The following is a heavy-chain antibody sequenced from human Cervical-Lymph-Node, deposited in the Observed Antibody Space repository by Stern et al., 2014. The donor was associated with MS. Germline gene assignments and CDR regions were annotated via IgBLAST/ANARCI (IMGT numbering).Heavy chain of an antibody. V-gene: IGHV6-1*01. D-gene: IGHD5-24*01. CDR1: GDSVSSNSAA. Sequence: QVQLQQSGPGLVKPSQTLSLTCAISGDSVSSNSAAWNWIRQSPSRGLEWLGRTYYRAQWYNDYAVSVKSRITINPDTSKNQFSLQLNSVTPEDTAVYYCARARVEMATIGDWYFDLWGRGTLVTVSS. CDR3: ARARVEMATIGDWYFDL. J-gene: IGHJ2*01. CDR2: TYYRAQWYN.